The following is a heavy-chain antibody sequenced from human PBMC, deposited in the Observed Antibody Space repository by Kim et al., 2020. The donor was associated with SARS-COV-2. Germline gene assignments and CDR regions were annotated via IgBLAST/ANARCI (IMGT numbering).Heavy chain of an antibody. Sequence: KYCADPVKRRFTIPRDNSKNTLYLQRNSLRAEEAAVYYCAGDTRDYYGMDVWGQGTTVTVSS. J-gene: IGHJ6*02. CDR3: AGDTRDYYGMDV. V-gene: IGHV3-33*01. CDR2: K.